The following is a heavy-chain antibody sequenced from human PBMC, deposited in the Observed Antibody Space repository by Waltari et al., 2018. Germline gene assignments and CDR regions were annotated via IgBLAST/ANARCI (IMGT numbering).Heavy chain of an antibody. Sequence: QVQLQQSGPGLVKPSQTLSPTSAISGDSAASHSPARNWIRQSPPRDLEWLGRTYYRSKWYNDYAVSVKSRITINPGTSKNQFSLQLNSVTPEDTAVYYCARTEPGGLFNSWGQGTLVTVSS. CDR2: TYYRSKWYN. J-gene: IGHJ4*02. CDR3: ARTEPGGLFNS. D-gene: IGHD3-16*01. V-gene: IGHV6-1*01. CDR1: GDSAASHSPA.